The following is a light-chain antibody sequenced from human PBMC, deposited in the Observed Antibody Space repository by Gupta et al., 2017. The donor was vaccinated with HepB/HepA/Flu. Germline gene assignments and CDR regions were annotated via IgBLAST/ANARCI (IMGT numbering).Light chain of an antibody. V-gene: IGKV3-20*01. CDR1: QSVSSSY. J-gene: IGKJ2*02. Sequence: EIVLTQSPGTLSLSPGERATLSCRASQSVSSSYLAWYQQKPGQAPRLLIYGASTRATGIPDRFSGSGSGTDFTLTISRLEPEDVAVYYCQHFGSSPPCTFGQGTKLEIK. CDR2: GAS. CDR3: QHFGSSPPCT.